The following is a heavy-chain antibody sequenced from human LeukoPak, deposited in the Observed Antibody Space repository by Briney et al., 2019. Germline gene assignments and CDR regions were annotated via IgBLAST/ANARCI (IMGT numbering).Heavy chain of an antibody. D-gene: IGHD3-22*01. J-gene: IGHJ6*02. CDR2: ISAYNGNT. V-gene: IGHV1-18*01. Sequence: ASVKVSCKASGYTFTSHGISWVRQAPGQGLEWMGWISAYNGNTNYAQKLQGRVTMTTDTSTSTAYMELRSLRSDDTAVYYCARDPHSSGYYYDMNYYYYGMDVWGQGTTVTVSS. CDR1: GYTFTSHG. CDR3: ARDPHSSGYYYDMNYYYYGMDV.